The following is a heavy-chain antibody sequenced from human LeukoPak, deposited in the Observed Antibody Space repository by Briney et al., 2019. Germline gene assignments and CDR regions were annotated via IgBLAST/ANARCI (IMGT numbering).Heavy chain of an antibody. V-gene: IGHV1-3*01. D-gene: IGHD3-3*01. CDR2: INAGNGNT. CDR3: ARVAYDFWSGYYPY. Sequence: ASVKVSCKASGYSFTSNYIHWVRQAPGQRLEWMGWINAGNGNTKYSQKFQGRVTITRDTSASTAYMELSSLRSEDTAVYYCARVAYDFWSGYYPYWGQGTLVTVSS. CDR1: GYSFTSNY. J-gene: IGHJ4*02.